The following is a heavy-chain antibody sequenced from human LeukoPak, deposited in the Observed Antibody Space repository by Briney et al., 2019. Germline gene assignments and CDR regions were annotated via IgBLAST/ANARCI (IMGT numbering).Heavy chain of an antibody. V-gene: IGHV3-30-3*01. CDR1: GFTFSNYA. Sequence: GGSLRLSCAASGFTFSNYAMHWVRQAPGKGLEWVAVISYNGSNKYYADSVKGRFTISRDNSKNTLYLQMNSLRAEDTAVYYCARDPRPDYYYGMDVWGQGTTVTVSS. J-gene: IGHJ6*02. CDR3: ARDPRPDYYYGMDV. CDR2: ISYNGSNK.